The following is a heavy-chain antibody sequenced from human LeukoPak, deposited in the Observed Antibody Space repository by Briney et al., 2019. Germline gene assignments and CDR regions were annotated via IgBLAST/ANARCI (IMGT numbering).Heavy chain of an antibody. D-gene: IGHD5-18*01. CDR1: GGSISSSSYY. CDR2: IYYSGTT. J-gene: IGHJ4*02. CDR3: ATTRGYSYGTTDY. Sequence: KPSETLSLTCTVSGGSISSSSYYWGWIRQPPGKGLEWIGSIYYSGTTYYNPSLKSRVTISVDTSKNQFSLKLSSVTAADTAVYYCATTRGYSYGTTDYWGQGTLVTVSS. V-gene: IGHV4-39*01.